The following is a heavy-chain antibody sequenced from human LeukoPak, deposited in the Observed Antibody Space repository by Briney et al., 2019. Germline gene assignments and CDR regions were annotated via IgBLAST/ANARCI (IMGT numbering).Heavy chain of an antibody. D-gene: IGHD6-13*01. CDR1: GNYW. Sequence: GGSLRLSCAASGNYWMHWVRQAPGKGLVWVSHINSDRSWTSYADSVKGRFTISKDNAKNTVYLQMNSLRAEDTAVYYCARERSAAGTPFEDYWGQGTLVTVSS. CDR3: ARERSAAGTPFEDY. V-gene: IGHV3-74*01. CDR2: INSDRSWT. J-gene: IGHJ4*02.